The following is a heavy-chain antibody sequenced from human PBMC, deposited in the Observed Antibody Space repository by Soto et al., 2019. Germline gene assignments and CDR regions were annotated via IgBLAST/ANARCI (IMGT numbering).Heavy chain of an antibody. J-gene: IGHJ4*02. D-gene: IGHD6-19*01. CDR1: GFTFSSYA. Sequence: GGSLRLSCAASGFTFSSYAMSWVRQAPGKGLEWVSAISGSGGSTYYADSVKGRFTISRDNSKNTLYLQMNSLRAEDTAVYYCAKEGRSSGWYPGDYFDYWGQGTLVTVSS. CDR2: ISGSGGST. V-gene: IGHV3-23*01. CDR3: AKEGRSSGWYPGDYFDY.